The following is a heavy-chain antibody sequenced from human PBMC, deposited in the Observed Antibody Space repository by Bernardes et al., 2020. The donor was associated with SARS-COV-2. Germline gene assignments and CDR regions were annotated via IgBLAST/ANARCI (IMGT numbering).Heavy chain of an antibody. CDR1: GGSFSGYY. CDR2: INHSGST. J-gene: IGHJ5*02. Sequence: SETLSLTCAVYGGSFSGYYWSWIRQPPGKGLEWIGEINHSGSTNYNPSLKSRVTISVDTSKNQFSLKLSSVTAADTAVYYCARGSSDIVVVPAARGRINWFDPWGQGTLVTVSS. D-gene: IGHD2-2*01. V-gene: IGHV4-34*01. CDR3: ARGSSDIVVVPAARGRINWFDP.